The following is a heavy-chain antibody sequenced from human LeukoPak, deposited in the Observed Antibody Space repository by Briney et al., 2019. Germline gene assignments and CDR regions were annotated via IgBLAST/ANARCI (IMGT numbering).Heavy chain of an antibody. Sequence: PGGSLRLSCSVSGFTFDYYAMHWVRHAPGTGLEWVSLISADGFRTNYADSVKGRFTISRDNSKNTLYLQMNSLRAEDTAVYYCAKGTSYDFWSGYYYFDYWGQGTLVTVSS. CDR1: GFTFDYYA. J-gene: IGHJ4*02. CDR3: AKGTSYDFWSGYYYFDY. D-gene: IGHD3-3*01. V-gene: IGHV3-43*02. CDR2: ISADGFRT.